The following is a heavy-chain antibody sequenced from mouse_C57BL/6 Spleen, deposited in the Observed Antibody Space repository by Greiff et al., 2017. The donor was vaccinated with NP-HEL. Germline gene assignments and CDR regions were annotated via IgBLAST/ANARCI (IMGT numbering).Heavy chain of an antibody. D-gene: IGHD1-1*01. CDR2: INPGSGGT. Sequence: QVQLQQSGAELVRPGTSVKVSCKASGYAFTNYLIEWVKQRPGQGLEWIGVINPGSGGTYYTEKFKGKATMTADKTSSAAYMQRSSLTSENSAVDFCARGNTVVAGAMDYWGQGTSVTVSS. J-gene: IGHJ4*01. V-gene: IGHV1-54*01. CDR1: GYAFTNYL. CDR3: ARGNTVVAGAMDY.